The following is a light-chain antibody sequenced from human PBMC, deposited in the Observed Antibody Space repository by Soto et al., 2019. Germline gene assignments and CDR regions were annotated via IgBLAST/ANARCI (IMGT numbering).Light chain of an antibody. CDR1: QSVSSN. V-gene: IGKV3-15*01. CDR2: GAS. J-gene: IGKJ1*01. Sequence: EIVMTQSPATLSVSPGERATLSCRASQSVSSNLAWYQQRPGQAPRLLIYGASTRATGIPARFSGSGSGTEFTLTVSGLQSEDFAVYYCQQYKNWWTFGQGTK. CDR3: QQYKNWWT.